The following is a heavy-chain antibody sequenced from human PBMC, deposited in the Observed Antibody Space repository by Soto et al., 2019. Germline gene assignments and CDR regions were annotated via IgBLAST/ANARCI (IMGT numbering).Heavy chain of an antibody. D-gene: IGHD3-22*01. J-gene: IGHJ4*02. CDR2: IKGKIDGGTT. V-gene: IGHV3-15*01. Sequence: EVQLVESGGGLVKPGGSLTLSCVDSGFVFTNAWMSWVRQAPGKGLEWVGRIKGKIDGGTTDYAVPVKGRFTISRDHSKNTLYLQMNSLKTEDTAVYYCTTGDPDDSSGLYFDYWGQGTLVTVSS. CDR1: GFVFTNAW. CDR3: TTGDPDDSSGLYFDY.